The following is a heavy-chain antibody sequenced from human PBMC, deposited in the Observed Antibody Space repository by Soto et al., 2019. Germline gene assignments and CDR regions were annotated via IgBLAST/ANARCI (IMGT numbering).Heavy chain of an antibody. Sequence: GESLKISCKGSGYRFTTSWIGWVRQMPGKGLEWMGIIYPGDSETRYSPSFQGQVSISADKAITTAYLQWSSLKASDTAMYYCVRHRGGDSSPPAWGQGALVTVSS. CDR3: VRHRGGDSSPPA. D-gene: IGHD2-21*02. J-gene: IGHJ5*02. CDR1: GYRFTTSW. CDR2: IYPGDSET. V-gene: IGHV5-51*01.